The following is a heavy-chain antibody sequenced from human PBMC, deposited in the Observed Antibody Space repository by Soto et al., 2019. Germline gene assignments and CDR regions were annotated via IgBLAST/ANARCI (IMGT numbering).Heavy chain of an antibody. CDR2: IKQDGSLR. J-gene: IGHJ3*02. Sequence: GGSLRLSCTASGFSLSNYWMTWVRQAPGKGLEWVADIKQDGSLRYSIDSVKGRFTISRDDAKNSVYLQMNSLRAEDTAVYFCARDLPEYSRSSAAFDIWGQGTMVTVSS. D-gene: IGHD6-6*01. CDR3: ARDLPEYSRSSAAFDI. CDR1: GFSLSNYW. V-gene: IGHV3-7*01.